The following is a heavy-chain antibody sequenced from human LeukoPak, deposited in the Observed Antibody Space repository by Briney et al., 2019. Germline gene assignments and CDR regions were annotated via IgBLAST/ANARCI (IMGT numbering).Heavy chain of an antibody. CDR3: ARDFVVVSTPGDNFDY. J-gene: IGHJ4*02. CDR1: GFTFSDYW. Sequence: GGSLRLSCVASGFTFSDYWMHWVRQVPEEGLEWVARINRDGTTRSCADSVWGRFTISRDNAQNTVYLQMNSLKVDDTAVYFCARDFVVVSTPGDNFDYWGQGTLVTVSS. D-gene: IGHD2-21*01. V-gene: IGHV3-74*01. CDR2: INRDGTTR.